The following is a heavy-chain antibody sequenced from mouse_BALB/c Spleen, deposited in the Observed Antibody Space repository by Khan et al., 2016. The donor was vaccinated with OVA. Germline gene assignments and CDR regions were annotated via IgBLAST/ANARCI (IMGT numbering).Heavy chain of an antibody. CDR2: ISPGSGDT. CDR1: GYTFTDFY. D-gene: IGHD1-2*01. CDR3: ARRNYFGYTFAY. Sequence: QVQLQQSGAELARPGASVKLSCKASGYTFTDFYINWVKQRTGQGLEWIGEISPGSGDTFYNERFKDKATLTADKSSNTAYMQLSSLTSEASAVYFCARRNYFGYTFAYWGQGTPVTVSA. J-gene: IGHJ3*01. V-gene: IGHV1-77*01.